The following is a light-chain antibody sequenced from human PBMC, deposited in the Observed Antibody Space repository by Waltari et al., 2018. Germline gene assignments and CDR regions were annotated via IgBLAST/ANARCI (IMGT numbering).Light chain of an antibody. CDR2: RDT. CDR3: QSADNTGDYVL. V-gene: IGLV3-25*03. J-gene: IGLJ3*02. CDR1: ALAKQF. Sequence: SSELTQPPSVSVSPGQTAKIACSADALAKQFVYWYQQKPGQAPVLVMFRDTERPSGIPERFSGSGSGTTVTLTISGVQAEDEADYYCQSADNTGDYVLFGGGTKLTVL.